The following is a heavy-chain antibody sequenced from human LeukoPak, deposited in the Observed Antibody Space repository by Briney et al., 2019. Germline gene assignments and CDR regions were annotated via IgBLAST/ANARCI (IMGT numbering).Heavy chain of an antibody. D-gene: IGHD6-13*01. CDR1: GFIFSSYS. Sequence: GGSLRLSCAASGFIFSSYSMNWVRQAPGKGLEWISYIGTGGNTLYYADSVKGRFTISRDNAKNSLYLQTNSLRDDDTAVYYCARDTFRGIAPPDCWGQGTLVTVSS. V-gene: IGHV3-48*02. J-gene: IGHJ4*02. CDR2: IGTGGNTL. CDR3: ARDTFRGIAPPDC.